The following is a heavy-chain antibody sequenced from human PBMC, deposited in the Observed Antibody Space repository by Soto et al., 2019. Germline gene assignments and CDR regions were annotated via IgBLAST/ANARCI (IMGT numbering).Heavy chain of an antibody. Sequence: SETLSLTCTVSGGSISSGGYCWSWIRQHPGKGLEWIGYIYYSGSTYYNPSLKSRVTISVDTSKNQFSLKLSSVTAADTAVYYCARDVVPTGPYDFWSGYQRPYYYYGMDVWGQGTTVTVSS. J-gene: IGHJ6*02. V-gene: IGHV4-31*03. CDR2: IYYSGST. CDR1: GGSISSGGYC. CDR3: ARDVVPTGPYDFWSGYQRPYYYYGMDV. D-gene: IGHD3-3*01.